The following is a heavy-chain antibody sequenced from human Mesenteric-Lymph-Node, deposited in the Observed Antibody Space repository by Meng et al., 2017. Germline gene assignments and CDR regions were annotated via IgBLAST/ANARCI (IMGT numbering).Heavy chain of an antibody. CDR1: GGSLSGAY. V-gene: IGHV4-34*12. CDR3: ARRPTGIDY. D-gene: IGHD2-8*02. CDR2: IIHGGSP. Sequence: QVALPQWGEGLLQPSGTLDPTCAVNGGSLSGAYWNWIRQPPGKGLEWIGEIIHGGSPSYNPSLKSRVTISIDTSKNQLSLMLSSVTAADTAVYYCARRPTGIDYWGQGTLVTVAS. J-gene: IGHJ4*02.